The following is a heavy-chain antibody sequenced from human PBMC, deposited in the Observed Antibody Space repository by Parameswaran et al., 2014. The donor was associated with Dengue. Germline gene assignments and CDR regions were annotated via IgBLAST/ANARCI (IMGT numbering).Heavy chain of an antibody. CDR3: AREEHCSGGSCYSVSWFDP. V-gene: IGHV4-4*02. Sequence: VRQAPGKGLEWIGEIYHSGSTNYNPSLKSRVTISVDKSKNQFSLKLSSVTAADTAVYYCAREEHCSGGSCYSVSWFDPWGQGTLVTVSS. D-gene: IGHD2-15*01. J-gene: IGHJ5*02. CDR2: IYHSGST.